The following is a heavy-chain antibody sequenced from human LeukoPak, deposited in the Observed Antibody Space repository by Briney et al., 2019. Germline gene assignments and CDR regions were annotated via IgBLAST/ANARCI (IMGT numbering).Heavy chain of an antibody. CDR1: GGTFSSYA. J-gene: IGHJ5*02. V-gene: IGHV1-69*13. CDR3: ASSSPRYCSGGSCYSGWFDP. CDR2: IIPIFGTA. D-gene: IGHD2-15*01. Sequence: GASVKVSCKASGGTFSSYAISWVRQAPGQGLEWMGGIIPIFGTANYAQKFQGRVTITADESTSTAYMELSSLRSEDTAVYYCASSSPRYCSGGSCYSGWFDPWGQGTLVTVSS.